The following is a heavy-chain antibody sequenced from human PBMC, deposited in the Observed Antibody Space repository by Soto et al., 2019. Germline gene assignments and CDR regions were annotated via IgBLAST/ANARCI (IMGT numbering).Heavy chain of an antibody. J-gene: IGHJ4*02. V-gene: IGHV1-8*01. CDR3: ARVRTGMSDY. Sequence: QVQLVQSGAEVKSPGASVKVSCKASGYTFTSYDINWVRQATGQGFEWMGWMNPKSGGTRYIQKFQGRVTMTRDTSISTAYMELSSLTSEDTAFDYCARVRTGMSDYWGQGTLVTVSS. CDR1: GYTFTSYD. CDR2: MNPKSGGT.